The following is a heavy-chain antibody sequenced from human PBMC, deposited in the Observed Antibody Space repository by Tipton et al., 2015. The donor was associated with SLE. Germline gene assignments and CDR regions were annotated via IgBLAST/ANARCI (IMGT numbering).Heavy chain of an antibody. J-gene: IGHJ3*02. CDR3: ARDTGDAFDI. V-gene: IGHV4-38-2*02. Sequence: TLSLTCTVSGYSISSGYYWGWIRQPPGKGLEWIGNIYHSGSTYYNPSLKSRVTISVDTSKNQFSLKLSSVTATDTAVYYCARDTGDAFDIWGQGTMVTVSS. CDR1: GYSISSGYY. CDR2: IYHSGST.